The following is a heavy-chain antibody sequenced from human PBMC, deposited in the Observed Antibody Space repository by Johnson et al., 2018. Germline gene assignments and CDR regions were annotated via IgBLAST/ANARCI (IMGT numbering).Heavy chain of an antibody. D-gene: IGHD3-10*01. J-gene: IGHJ2*01. Sequence: EVQLVETGGGLVQPGRSLRLSCAASGFTFDDYAMHWVRQAPGKGLEWVSGISWNSGSIGYADSVKGRFTISRDNAQNSLFLQMNSLRAEETALYYCAKGPGGGTGGYWYFDLWGRGTLVTVSS. CDR2: ISWNSGSI. V-gene: IGHV3-9*01. CDR1: GFTFDDYA. CDR3: AKGPGGGTGGYWYFDL.